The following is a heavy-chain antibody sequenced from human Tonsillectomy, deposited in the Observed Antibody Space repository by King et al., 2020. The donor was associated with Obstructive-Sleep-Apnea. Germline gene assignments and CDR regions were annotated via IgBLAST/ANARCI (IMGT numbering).Heavy chain of an antibody. Sequence: VQLVESGGGVVQPGRSLRLSCVASGSTFSLYAMHWVRQAPGKGPEWVAVITYDGSDKYYADSVKGRFTISRDNSKNTLYLHMNSLRAEDTAVYYCAGDDLSVATSEYCTYWGQGTLVTVSS. CDR3: AGDDLSVATSEYCTY. V-gene: IGHV3-30*04. CDR1: GSTFSLYA. CDR2: ITYDGSDK. D-gene: IGHD1-26*01. J-gene: IGHJ4*02.